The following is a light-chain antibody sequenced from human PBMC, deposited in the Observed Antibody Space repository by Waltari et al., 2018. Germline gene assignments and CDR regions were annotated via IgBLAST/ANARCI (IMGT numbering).Light chain of an antibody. Sequence: DIQMTQSPSTLSASVGDRVTITCRASQSIGRWLAWYQQSPGRAPKLLIYKSSILENGFSPRFGGSGSGTEFTLTISSLQPADFATYYCQQYSTYSRTFGQGTKVDVK. CDR3: QQYSTYSRT. CDR1: QSIGRW. CDR2: KSS. J-gene: IGKJ1*01. V-gene: IGKV1-5*03.